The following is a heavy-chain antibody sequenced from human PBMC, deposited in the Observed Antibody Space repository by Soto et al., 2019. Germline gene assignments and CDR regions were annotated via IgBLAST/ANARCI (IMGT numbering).Heavy chain of an antibody. D-gene: IGHD6-6*01. CDR1: GFTFSSYA. CDR3: AKAPSSRYYYYYMDV. V-gene: IGHV3-30*18. Sequence: GGSLRLSCAASGFTFSSYAMMWVRQAPGKGLEWVAVISYDGSNKYYADSVKGRFTISRDNSKNTLYLQMNSLRAEDTAVYYCAKAPSSRYYYYYMDVWGKGTTVTVSS. J-gene: IGHJ6*03. CDR2: ISYDGSNK.